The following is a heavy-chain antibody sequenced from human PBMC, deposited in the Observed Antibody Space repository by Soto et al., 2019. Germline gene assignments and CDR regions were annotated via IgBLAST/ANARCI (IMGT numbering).Heavy chain of an antibody. Sequence: SETLSLTCTVSGGSISSGDYYWSWIRQPPGKGLEWIGYIYYSGSTYYNPSLKSRVTISVDTSKNQFSLKLSSVTAADTAVYYCARLGEDYYGSGSSPYWGQGTLVPVSS. CDR2: IYYSGST. CDR3: ARLGEDYYGSGSSPY. J-gene: IGHJ4*02. CDR1: GGSISSGDYY. D-gene: IGHD3-10*01. V-gene: IGHV4-30-4*01.